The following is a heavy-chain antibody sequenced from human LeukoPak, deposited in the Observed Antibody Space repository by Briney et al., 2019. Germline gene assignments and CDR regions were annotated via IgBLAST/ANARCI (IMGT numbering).Heavy chain of an antibody. J-gene: IGHJ5*02. V-gene: IGHV4-59*01. CDR3: AKDHPHFDP. CDR2: IFYSGGT. Sequence: SETLSLTCTVSGGSITNYYWSWIRQSPGKGLEWIGYIFYSGGTSYNPSLKSRVTISVDTSKNQFSLILKSVTAADTAVYYCAKDHPHFDPWGQGTLVTVSS. CDR1: GGSITNYY.